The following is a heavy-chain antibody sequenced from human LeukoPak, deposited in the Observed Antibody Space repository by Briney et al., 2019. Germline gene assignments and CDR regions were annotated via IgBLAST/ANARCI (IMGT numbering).Heavy chain of an antibody. Sequence: GGSLRLSCAASGFTLSSYAMHWVRQAPGKGLEWVAVISYDGSNRYYADSVKGGFTISRDNSKNTLYLQMNSLRAEDTAVYYCASLELLGYWGQGTLVTVSS. V-gene: IGHV3-30-3*01. J-gene: IGHJ4*02. D-gene: IGHD1-7*01. CDR1: GFTLSSYA. CDR3: ASLELLGY. CDR2: ISYDGSNR.